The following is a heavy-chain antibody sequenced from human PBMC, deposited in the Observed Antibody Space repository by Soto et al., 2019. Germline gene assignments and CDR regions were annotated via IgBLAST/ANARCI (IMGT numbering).Heavy chain of an antibody. V-gene: IGHV3-33*01. Sequence: GGSLRLSCAASGFTFSSYGMHWVRQAPGKGLEWVAVIWYDGSNKYYADSVKGRFTISRDNSKNTLYLQMNSLRAEDTAVYYCARVYYGSGSYYTPDYYGMDVWGQGTTVTVSS. CDR3: ARVYYGSGSYYTPDYYGMDV. CDR2: IWYDGSNK. CDR1: GFTFSSYG. J-gene: IGHJ6*02. D-gene: IGHD3-10*01.